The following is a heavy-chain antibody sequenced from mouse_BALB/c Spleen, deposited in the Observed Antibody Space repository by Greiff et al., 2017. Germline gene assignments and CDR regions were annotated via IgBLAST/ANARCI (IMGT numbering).Heavy chain of an antibody. V-gene: IGHV5-12-2*01. J-gene: IGHJ4*01. CDR2: ISNGGGST. CDR3: ARQQGYGAMDY. D-gene: IGHD1-1*02. CDR1: GFTFSSYT. Sequence: EVHMVESGGGLVQPGGSLKLSCAASGFTFSSYTMSWVRQTPEKRLEWVAYISNGGGSTYYPDTVKGRFTISRDNAKNTLYLQMSSLKSEDTAMYYCARQQGYGAMDYWGQGTSVTVSS.